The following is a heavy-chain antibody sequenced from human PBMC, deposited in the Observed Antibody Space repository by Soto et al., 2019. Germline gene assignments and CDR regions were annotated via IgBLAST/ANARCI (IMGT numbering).Heavy chain of an antibody. CDR1: GGTFSSYA. CDR3: ATVGQLRFLEWSRAYGMDV. J-gene: IGHJ6*02. V-gene: IGHV1-69*13. D-gene: IGHD3-3*01. CDR2: IIPIFGTA. Sequence: SVKVSCKASGGTFSSYAISWVRQAPGQGLEWMGGIIPIFGTANYAQKFQGTVTITADESTSTAYMELSSLRSEDTAVYYCATVGQLRFLEWSRAYGMDVWGQGTTVTVSS.